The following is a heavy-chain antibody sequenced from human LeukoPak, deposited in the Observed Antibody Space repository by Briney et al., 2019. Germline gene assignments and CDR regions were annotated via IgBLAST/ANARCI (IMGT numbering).Heavy chain of an antibody. D-gene: IGHD4-11*01. Sequence: SETLSLTCTVSGGSIISGGHYWSWIRQHPGKGLEWIGYIYYSGSTYYNPSLKSRVTISVDTSKNQFSLKLSSVTAADTAVYYCARDGSNWSNDYYHGVDVWGQGTTVTVSS. CDR3: ARDGSNWSNDYYHGVDV. CDR1: GGSIISGGHY. V-gene: IGHV4-61*08. J-gene: IGHJ6*02. CDR2: IYYSGST.